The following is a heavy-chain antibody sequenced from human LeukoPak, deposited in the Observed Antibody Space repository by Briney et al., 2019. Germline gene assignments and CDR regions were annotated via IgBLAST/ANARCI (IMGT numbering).Heavy chain of an antibody. Sequence: ASVKVSCKASGYTFTSYGISWVRQAPGQGLEWMGWISAYNGNTNYAQKLQGRVTMTTDTSTNTAYMELGSLRPDDTAVYYCARLIEYRTSSRVFDIWGQGTMVTVSS. D-gene: IGHD6-6*01. V-gene: IGHV1-18*01. CDR3: ARLIEYRTSSRVFDI. CDR2: ISAYNGNT. CDR1: GYTFTSYG. J-gene: IGHJ3*02.